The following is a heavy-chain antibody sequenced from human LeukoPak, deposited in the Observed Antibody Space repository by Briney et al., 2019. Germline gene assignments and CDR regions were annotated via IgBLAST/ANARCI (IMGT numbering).Heavy chain of an antibody. CDR2: IYYSGST. J-gene: IGHJ4*02. D-gene: IGHD3-3*01. V-gene: IGHV4-59*01. CDR3: ARGLAGYDFWSGSFPTLDY. CDR1: GGSISSYY. Sequence: KSSETLSLTCTVSGGSISSYYWSWIRQPPGKGLEWIGYIYYSGSTNYNPSLKSRVTISVDTSKNQFSLKLSSVTAADTAVYYCARGLAGYDFWSGSFPTLDYWGQGTLVTVSS.